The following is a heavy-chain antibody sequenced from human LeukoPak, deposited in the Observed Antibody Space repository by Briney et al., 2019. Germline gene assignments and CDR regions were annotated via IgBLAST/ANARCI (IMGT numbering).Heavy chain of an antibody. V-gene: IGHV3-30*03. J-gene: IGHJ5*01. Sequence: GGSLTLSCAASGFTFTNYPLRWVRQAPGKGLQWVAVISNDGRDKHYADSVKGRFTISRDNSINTMYLQMSGLRVEDTALYYCARDGVIKSASYWFDSWGQGTLVTVSS. CDR2: ISNDGRDK. D-gene: IGHD2-8*01. CDR1: GFTFTNYP. CDR3: ARDGVIKSASYWFDS.